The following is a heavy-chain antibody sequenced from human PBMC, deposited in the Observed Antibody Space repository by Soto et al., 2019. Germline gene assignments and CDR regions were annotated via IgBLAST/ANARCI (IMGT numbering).Heavy chain of an antibody. CDR1: GFTFSSYG. V-gene: IGHV3-30*18. CDR2: ISYDGSNK. D-gene: IGHD3-16*02. CDR3: AKVILQHPPLGELSAELRDGMDV. Sequence: GGSLRLSCAASGFTFSSYGMHWVRQAPGKGLEWVAVISYDGSNKYYADSVKGRFTISRDNSKNTLYLQMNSLRAEDTAVYYCAKVILQHPPLGELSAELRDGMDVWGQGTTVTVSS. J-gene: IGHJ6*02.